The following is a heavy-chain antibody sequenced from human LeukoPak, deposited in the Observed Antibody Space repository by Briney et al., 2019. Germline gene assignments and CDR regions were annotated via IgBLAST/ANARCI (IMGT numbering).Heavy chain of an antibody. J-gene: IGHJ4*02. CDR2: INSDGSST. CDR3: AKDSYRTAMDY. CDR1: GFTFSSYW. D-gene: IGHD5-18*01. V-gene: IGHV3-74*01. Sequence: PGGSLRLSCAASGFTFSSYWMHWVRQAPGKGLVWVSRINSDGSSTSYADSVKGRFTISRDNAKNTLYLQMNSLRAEDTAVYYCAKDSYRTAMDYWGQGTLVTVSS.